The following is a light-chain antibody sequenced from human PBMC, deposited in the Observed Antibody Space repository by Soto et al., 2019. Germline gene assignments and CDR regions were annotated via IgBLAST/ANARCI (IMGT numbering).Light chain of an antibody. J-gene: IGKJ1*01. V-gene: IGKV1-5*01. CDR3: QQYNSYSRS. CDR2: DAA. Sequence: DLQMTQSPSTLSASVVDSVTITCRASESISSWLAWYQQKPGKAPKLLIYDAASLESGVPSRFSGSASGTEFTLTISSLQPDDFATYYCQQYNSYSRSFGQGTKVDI. CDR1: ESISSW.